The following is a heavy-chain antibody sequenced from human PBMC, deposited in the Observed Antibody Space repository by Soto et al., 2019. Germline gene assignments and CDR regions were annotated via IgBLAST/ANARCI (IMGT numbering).Heavy chain of an antibody. J-gene: IGHJ6*02. CDR3: AKDIHYSNYEHPYYYYGMDV. CDR1: GFTFSSYG. D-gene: IGHD4-4*01. Sequence: GGSLRLSCAASGFTFSSYGMHWVRQAPGKGLEWVAVISYDGSNKYYADSVKGRFTISRDNSKNTLYLQMNSLRAEDTAVYYCAKDIHYSNYEHPYYYYGMDVWGQGTTVTVSS. V-gene: IGHV3-30*18. CDR2: ISYDGSNK.